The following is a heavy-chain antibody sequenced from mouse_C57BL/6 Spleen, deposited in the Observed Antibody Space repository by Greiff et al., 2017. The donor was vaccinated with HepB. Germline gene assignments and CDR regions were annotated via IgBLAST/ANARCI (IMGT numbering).Heavy chain of an antibody. CDR1: GFNIKDDY. D-gene: IGHD3-3*01. Sequence: VQLQQSGAELVRPGASVKLSCTASGFNIKDDYMHWVKQRPEQGLEWIGWIDPENGDTEYASKFQGKATIKADTSSNTAYLQLSSVTYEDTAVYNSTTYGQYDMDDGGQGTTGTVSS. CDR2: IDPENGDT. J-gene: IGHJ4*01. V-gene: IGHV14-4*01. CDR3: TTYGQYDMDD.